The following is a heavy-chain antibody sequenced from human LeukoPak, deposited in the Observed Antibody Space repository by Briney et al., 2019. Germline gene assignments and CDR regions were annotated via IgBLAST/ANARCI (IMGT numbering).Heavy chain of an antibody. D-gene: IGHD6-19*01. J-gene: IGHJ4*02. CDR3: ASAGGWAGYFDY. V-gene: IGHV4-31*03. CDR1: GGSISSGGYY. CDR2: IYYSGST. Sequence: PSETLSLTCTVSGGSISSGGYYWSRIRQHPGKGLEWIGYIYYSGSTYYNPSLKSRVTISVDTSKNQISLKLSSVTAADTAVYYCASAGGWAGYFDYWGQGTLVTVSS.